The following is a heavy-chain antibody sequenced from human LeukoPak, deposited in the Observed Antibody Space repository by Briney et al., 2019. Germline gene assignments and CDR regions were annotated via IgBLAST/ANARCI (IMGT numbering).Heavy chain of an antibody. J-gene: IGHJ4*02. V-gene: IGHV4-34*01. CDR2: INHSGST. D-gene: IGHD2-15*01. CDR3: AKEIVVVVAATY. Sequence: PSETLSLTCAVYGGSFSGYYWSWIRQPPGKGLEWIGEINHSGSTNYNPSLKSRVTISVDTSKNQFSLKLSSVTAADTAVYYCAKEIVVVVAATYWGQGTLVTVSS. CDR1: GGSFSGYY.